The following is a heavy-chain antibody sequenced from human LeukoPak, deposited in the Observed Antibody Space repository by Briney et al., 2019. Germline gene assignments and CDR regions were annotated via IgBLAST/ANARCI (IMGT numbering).Heavy chain of an antibody. CDR3: ARGTLGRGYSYAPDY. V-gene: IGHV4-34*01. CDR1: GGSFSGYY. J-gene: IGHJ4*02. CDR2: INHSGST. Sequence: PSETLSLTCAVYGGSFSGYYWSWIRQPPGKGLEWIGEINHSGSTNYNPSLKSRVTIPVDTSKNLFSLKLSSVTAADTAVYYCARGTLGRGYSYAPDYWGQGTLVTVSS. D-gene: IGHD5-18*01.